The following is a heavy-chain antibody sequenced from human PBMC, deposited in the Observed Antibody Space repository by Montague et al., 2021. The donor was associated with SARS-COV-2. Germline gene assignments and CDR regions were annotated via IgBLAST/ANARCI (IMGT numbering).Heavy chain of an antibody. J-gene: IGHJ4*02. CDR2: IYYSGDT. D-gene: IGHD4-11*01. Sequence: SETLSLTRTLSGGSISGDNYYWTWIRQHPGKGLEWIGSIYYSGDTYYXPSLKSRVTISVDTSKNQFSLRLSSVTAADTAVYYCVRGGDYTDYGRVDYWGQGTLVIVSS. CDR3: VRGGDYTDYGRVDY. CDR1: GGSISGDNYY. V-gene: IGHV4-39*01.